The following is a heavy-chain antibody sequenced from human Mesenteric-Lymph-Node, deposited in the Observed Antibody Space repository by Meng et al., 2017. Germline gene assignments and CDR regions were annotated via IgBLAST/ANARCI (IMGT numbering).Heavy chain of an antibody. Sequence: GESLKISCAASGFTFSTYAMHWVRQAPGKGLEWVAAMSYDGNERFYADSVKGRFTISRDDAKNTVYLQMNSLRAEDTAVYYCARDADWVIFDHWGQGALVTVSS. J-gene: IGHJ4*02. CDR2: MSYDGNER. V-gene: IGHV3-30*07. D-gene: IGHD3-9*01. CDR1: GFTFSTYA. CDR3: ARDADWVIFDH.